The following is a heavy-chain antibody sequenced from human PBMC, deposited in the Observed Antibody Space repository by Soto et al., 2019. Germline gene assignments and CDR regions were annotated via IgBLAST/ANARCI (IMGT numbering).Heavy chain of an antibody. V-gene: IGHV3-30*18. Sequence: QPGGSLRLSCAASGFSFSSYGMHWVRQAPGKGLEWVAVISYDVTNKYYADSVKGRFTISRDNSKNTLYLQMNSLRAEDTAVYYCAKDLRIAVAGTDYFDSWGQGTLVPVSS. CDR3: AKDLRIAVAGTDYFDS. CDR2: ISYDVTNK. J-gene: IGHJ4*02. CDR1: GFSFSSYG. D-gene: IGHD6-19*01.